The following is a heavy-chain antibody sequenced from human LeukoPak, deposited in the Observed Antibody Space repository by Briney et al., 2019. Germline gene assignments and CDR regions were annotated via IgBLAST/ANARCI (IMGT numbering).Heavy chain of an antibody. J-gene: IGHJ6*03. V-gene: IGHV3-30*02. D-gene: IGHD5-12*01. CDR2: IRYDGSNK. Sequence: GGSLRLSCGGSGFTFRSMHWVRQAPGKGLEWVAFIRYDGSNKYYADSVKGRFTVSRDNSKNTLYLQTKSLRAEDTAVYYCAKGGGYEAQYYYYYLDVWGKGTTVTISS. CDR3: AKGGGYEAQYYYYYLDV. CDR1: GFTFRS.